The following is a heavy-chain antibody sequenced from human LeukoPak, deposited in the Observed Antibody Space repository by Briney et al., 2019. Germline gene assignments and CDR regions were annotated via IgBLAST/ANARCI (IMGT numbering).Heavy chain of an antibody. V-gene: IGHV3-7*01. CDR3: ARGKIDF. CDR2: INTDGSAE. CDR1: GFTLSDYW. Sequence: GGSLRLSCAASGFTLSDYWMMWVRQTPEKGLEWVANINTDGSAEYYGDSVKGRFTISRDNAKNSLSLRMNSLRVEDTALYYCARGKIDFWGQGILVTVSS. J-gene: IGHJ4*02.